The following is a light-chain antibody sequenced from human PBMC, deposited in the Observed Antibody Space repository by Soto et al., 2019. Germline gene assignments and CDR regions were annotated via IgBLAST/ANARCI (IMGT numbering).Light chain of an antibody. J-gene: IGKJ1*01. CDR2: GAS. CDR3: QQANTFPA. CDR1: QGIVNW. Sequence: DIQVTQSPSSVSASVGDRVTITCRASQGIVNWLAWYQQKPGKAPKLLIYGASTLQSGVPSRFSGSGSGTNFTLTINSLQPEDFVTYYCQQANTFPAFGQGTKVEI. V-gene: IGKV1-12*01.